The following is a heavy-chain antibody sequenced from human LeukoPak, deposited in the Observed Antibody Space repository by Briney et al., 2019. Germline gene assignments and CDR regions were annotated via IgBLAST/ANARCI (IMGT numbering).Heavy chain of an antibody. Sequence: GGSLILCCASSGFTFSSFAMSLVRKAPRKGLELVSGISGSGGTTYYADSVKGRSSICRDNSKTTLYLQMNSLRGEGTAVYYCAKDSQGWLAYYYYGMDVWGQGTTVTVSS. CDR1: GFTFSSFA. D-gene: IGHD6-19*01. V-gene: IGHV3-23*01. CDR3: AKDSQGWLAYYYYGMDV. J-gene: IGHJ6*02. CDR2: ISGSGGTT.